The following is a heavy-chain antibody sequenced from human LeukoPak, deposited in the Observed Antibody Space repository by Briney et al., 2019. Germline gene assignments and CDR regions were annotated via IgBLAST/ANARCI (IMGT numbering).Heavy chain of an antibody. CDR3: AKVHLTYYYDSSGYGFQDY. CDR1: GFTFSSYG. CDR2: ISYDGSNK. D-gene: IGHD3-22*01. J-gene: IGHJ4*02. V-gene: IGHV3-30*18. Sequence: GGSLRLSCAASGFTFSSYGMHWVRQAPGKGLEWVAVISYDGSNKYYGDSVKGRFTISRDNSKNTLCLQMNSLRAEDTAVYYCAKVHLTYYYDSSGYGFQDYWGQGTLVTVSS.